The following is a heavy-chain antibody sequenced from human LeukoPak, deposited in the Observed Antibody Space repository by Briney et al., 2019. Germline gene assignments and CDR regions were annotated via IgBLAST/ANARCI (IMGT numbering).Heavy chain of an antibody. V-gene: IGHV4-34*01. CDR2: INHSGST. D-gene: IGHD6-13*01. Sequence: SETLSLTCAVYGGSFSGYYWSWIRQPPGKGLEWIGEINHSGSTNYNPSLKSRVIISVDTSKNQFSLKLSSVTAADTAVYYCARLGKGYSGSWYRSYFDYWGQGTLVTVSS. CDR1: GGSFSGYY. J-gene: IGHJ4*02. CDR3: ARLGKGYSGSWYRSYFDY.